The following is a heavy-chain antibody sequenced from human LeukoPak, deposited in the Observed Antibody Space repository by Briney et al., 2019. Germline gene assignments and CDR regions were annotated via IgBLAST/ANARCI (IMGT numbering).Heavy chain of an antibody. Sequence: GGPLRLSCAASGFTFSDYYMSWIRQAPGKGLEWMSYISPSGSSANYADSMKGRFTISRDNAKSSLYLEVNSLTAEDTAVYYCAAAAPGHYYFDYWGQGTLVSVSS. CDR2: ISPSGSSA. CDR1: GFTFSDYY. V-gene: IGHV3-11*03. D-gene: IGHD6-6*01. CDR3: AAAAPGHYYFDY. J-gene: IGHJ4*02.